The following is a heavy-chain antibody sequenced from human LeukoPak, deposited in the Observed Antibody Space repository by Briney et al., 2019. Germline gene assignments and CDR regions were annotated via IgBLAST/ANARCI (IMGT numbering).Heavy chain of an antibody. CDR3: ARGPGGKYSSGWYTLHYFDY. D-gene: IGHD6-19*01. V-gene: IGHV1-18*01. CDR2: ISAYNGNT. CDR1: GYTFTSYG. J-gene: IGHJ4*02. Sequence: ASVKVSCKASGYTFTSYGISWVRQAPGQGLEWMGWISAYNGNTNYAQKLQGRVTMTTDTSTSTAYMELRSLRSDDTAVYYCARGPGGKYSSGWYTLHYFDYWGQGTLVTVSS.